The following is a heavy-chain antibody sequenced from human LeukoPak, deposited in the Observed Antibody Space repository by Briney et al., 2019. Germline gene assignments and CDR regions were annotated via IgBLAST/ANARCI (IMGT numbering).Heavy chain of an antibody. CDR1: GFTFSSYW. D-gene: IGHD3-10*01. CDR2: INSDGSST. V-gene: IGHV3-74*01. J-gene: IGHJ4*02. Sequence: AGGSLRLSCAASGFTFSSYWMHWVRQAPGKGLVRVSRINSDGSSTSYADSVKGRFTISRDNAKNTLYLQMNSLRAEDTAVYYCGTSPWRTYYYGSGSYDDYWGQGTLVTVSS. CDR3: GTSPWRTYYYGSGSYDDY.